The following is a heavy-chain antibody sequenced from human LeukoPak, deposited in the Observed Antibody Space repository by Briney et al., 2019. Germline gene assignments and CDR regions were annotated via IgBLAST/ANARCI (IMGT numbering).Heavy chain of an antibody. CDR3: GRRQWLVGFDY. D-gene: IGHD6-19*01. CDR1: GFTFSDYY. J-gene: IGHJ4*02. Sequence: PGGSLRLSCAASGFTFSDYYMSWICHAPRKGLEWVSYISSSGSTIYYADSLKGRFTISRDNAKNSLYLQMNSLRAEDTAVYYYGRRQWLVGFDYWGQGTLVTVSS. V-gene: IGHV3-11*04. CDR2: ISSSGSTI.